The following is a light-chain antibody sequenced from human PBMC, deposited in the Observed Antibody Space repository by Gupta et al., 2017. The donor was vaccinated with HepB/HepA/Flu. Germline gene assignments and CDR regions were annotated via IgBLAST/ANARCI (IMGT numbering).Light chain of an antibody. CDR3: VLYMGSGIWV. Sequence: QTVVTQEPPFSVSPGGTVTLTCGLTSGSVSSSPYPSWYQQTPGQAPRTLIYNTNTRSSGVPDRFSGSILGNKAALTITGAQADDECDYYCVLYMGSGIWVFGGGTKLTVL. CDR2: NTN. V-gene: IGLV8-61*01. J-gene: IGLJ3*02. CDR1: SGSVSSSPY.